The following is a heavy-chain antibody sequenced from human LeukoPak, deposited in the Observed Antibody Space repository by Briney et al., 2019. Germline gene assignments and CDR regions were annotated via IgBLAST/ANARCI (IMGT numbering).Heavy chain of an antibody. Sequence: GGSLRLSCAASGFTFGSYGMHWVRQAPGKGLEWVAVISYDGRNKYYADSVKGRFTIARDNSKNTLYLQMNSLRAEDTAVYYCATWYSSGWHDAFDIWGQGTMVTVSS. CDR2: ISYDGRNK. D-gene: IGHD6-19*01. V-gene: IGHV3-30*03. J-gene: IGHJ3*02. CDR1: GFTFGSYG. CDR3: ATWYSSGWHDAFDI.